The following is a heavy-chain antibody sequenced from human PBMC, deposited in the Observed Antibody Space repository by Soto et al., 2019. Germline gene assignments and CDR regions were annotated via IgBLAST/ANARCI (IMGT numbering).Heavy chain of an antibody. D-gene: IGHD2-21*01. V-gene: IGHV3-33*01. CDR3: ARDHSRGKYYFDY. CDR1: GFTFSSYG. CDR2: IWYDGSNK. J-gene: IGHJ4*02. Sequence: TGGSLRLSCAASGFTFSSYGMHWVRQAPGKGLEWVAVIWYDGSNKYYADSVKGRFTISRDNSKNTLYLQMNSLRAEDTAVYYCARDHSRGKYYFDYWGQGTLVTVSS.